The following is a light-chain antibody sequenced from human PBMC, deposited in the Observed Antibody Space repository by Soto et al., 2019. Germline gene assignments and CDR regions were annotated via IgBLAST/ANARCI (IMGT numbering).Light chain of an antibody. CDR1: QSIINY. J-gene: IGKJ2*01. V-gene: IGKV1-39*01. CDR3: QQSYSIPYT. Sequence: DIQMTQSPSSLSACVGDRVTITCRTSQSIINYLNWYQHRPGKAPKLLIYGAYNLQSGVPSRFSGSGSGTEFTLIISSLRPEDFATYFCQQSYSIPYTFGQGTKLEIK. CDR2: GAY.